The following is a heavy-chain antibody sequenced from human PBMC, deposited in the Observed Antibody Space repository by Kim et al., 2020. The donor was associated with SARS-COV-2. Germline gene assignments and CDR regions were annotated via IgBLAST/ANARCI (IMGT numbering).Heavy chain of an antibody. CDR3: AKGSFGYPTN. V-gene: IGHV3-30*18. D-gene: IGHD3-16*02. Sequence: GGSLRLSCAASGFTFSSYGMHWVRQAPGKGLVWVAVISHDGSNKYYADSVKGRFTISRDNSKNTLYLQMNSLRAEDTAVYSCAKGSFGYPTNWGQGTLVTVSS. CDR2: ISHDGSNK. J-gene: IGHJ4*02. CDR1: GFTFSSYG.